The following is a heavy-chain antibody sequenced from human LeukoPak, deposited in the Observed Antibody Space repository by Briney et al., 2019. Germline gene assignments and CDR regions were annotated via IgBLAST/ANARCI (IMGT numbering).Heavy chain of an antibody. CDR1: GFTFGDYA. J-gene: IGHJ4*02. CDR2: IRSKAFGETA. CDR3: TRDRGSSTLGDY. V-gene: IGHV3-49*04. Sequence: GGSLRLSCTVSGFTFGDYAINWVRQAPGRGLEWVGFIRSKAFGETAEYAASVKGRFTISRDDSKSIAYLQMNSLKTEDTAVYYCTRDRGSSTLGDYWGQGTLVTVSS. D-gene: IGHD7-27*01.